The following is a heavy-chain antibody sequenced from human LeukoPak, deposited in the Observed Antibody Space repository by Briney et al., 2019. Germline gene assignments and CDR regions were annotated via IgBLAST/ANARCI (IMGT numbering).Heavy chain of an antibody. J-gene: IGHJ3*01. V-gene: IGHV1-2*02. CDR2: INPNSGGT. Sequence: ASVKVSCKVSGYTFTGYYMHWVRQAPGQGLEWMGWINPNSGGTNSAQKFQGRVTMTRDTSISTAYMELSRLTSDDTAVYYCARAHVYSSGWYEGNAFDVWGQGTMVTVSS. CDR1: GYTFTGYY. D-gene: IGHD6-19*01. CDR3: ARAHVYSSGWYEGNAFDV.